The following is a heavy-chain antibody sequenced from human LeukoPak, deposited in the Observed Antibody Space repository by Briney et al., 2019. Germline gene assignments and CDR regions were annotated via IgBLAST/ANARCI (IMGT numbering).Heavy chain of an antibody. J-gene: IGHJ4*02. D-gene: IGHD3-16*01. CDR3: ARRPMHTVNTSTVFDS. CDR2: IYPDDSDT. Sequence: GESLKISCQGSGYIFATHWIGWVRQMPGKGLEWMGIIYPDDSDTTYSPSLQGQVTISVDKSISTAYLQWSSLKASDTAVYYCARRPMHTVNTSTVFDSWGQGTLVTVSS. CDR1: GYIFATHW. V-gene: IGHV5-51*01.